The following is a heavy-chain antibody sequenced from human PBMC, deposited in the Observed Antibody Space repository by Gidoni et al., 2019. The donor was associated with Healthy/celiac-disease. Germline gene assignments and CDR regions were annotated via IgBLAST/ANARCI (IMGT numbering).Heavy chain of an antibody. CDR2: ISYDGSNK. CDR1: GFTFSRYG. CDR3: ANPIAAEGGY. D-gene: IGHD6-13*01. Sequence: QVQLVESGGGVVQPGWSLRLSCAASGFTFSRYGMHWVRQAPGKGREWVAVISYDGSNKYYADSVKGRFTISRYNSKNTLYLQMNSLRAEDTAVYYCANPIAAEGGYWGQGTLVTVSS. J-gene: IGHJ4*02. V-gene: IGHV3-30*18.